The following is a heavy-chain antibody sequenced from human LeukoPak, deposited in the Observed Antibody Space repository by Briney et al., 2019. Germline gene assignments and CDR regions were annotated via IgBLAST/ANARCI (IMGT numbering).Heavy chain of an antibody. CDR1: GFTFTTYW. CDR3: ANGAFRLYYIDV. V-gene: IGHV3-7*01. Sequence: GGSLRLSCTASGFTFTTYWMSWVRQAPGKGLEWVANIKPDGGEKYYVDSVKGRFTISRDNAKNTVYLQMNSLRAEDTAVYYCANGAFRLYYIDVWGKGTTVTVSS. D-gene: IGHD2-8*01. CDR2: IKPDGGEK. J-gene: IGHJ6*03.